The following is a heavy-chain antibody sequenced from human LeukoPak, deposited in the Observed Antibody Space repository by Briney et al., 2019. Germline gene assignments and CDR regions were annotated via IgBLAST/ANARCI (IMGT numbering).Heavy chain of an antibody. CDR3: ARAQKDPLYRNYYYIYG. CDR1: GVSISGDY. V-gene: IGHV4-59*12. J-gene: IGHJ6*03. D-gene: IGHD1-26*01. Sequence: SETLPLTCTLSGVSISGDYWSWIRDPPAERLECIGYIYYSGSTNYTPSLNSRVTISVDTSKNQFSLKLSSVTAADTAVYYCARAQKDPLYRNYYYIYGWGKGTTVTVSS. CDR2: IYYSGST.